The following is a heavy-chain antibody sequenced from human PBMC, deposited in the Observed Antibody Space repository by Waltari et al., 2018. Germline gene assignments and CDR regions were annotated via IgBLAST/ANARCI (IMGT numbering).Heavy chain of an antibody. V-gene: IGHV4-38-2*01. Sequence: QVQLQESGPGLVKPSETLSLTCAVSGYSISSGYYWGWIRQPPGKGLEWIGSIYHSGSTYYNPSLKSRVTISVDTSKNQFSLKLSSVTAADTAVYYCARHRGEEENYFDYWGQGTLVTVSS. CDR1: GYSISSGYY. CDR3: ARHRGEEENYFDY. D-gene: IGHD3-10*01. J-gene: IGHJ4*02. CDR2: IYHSGST.